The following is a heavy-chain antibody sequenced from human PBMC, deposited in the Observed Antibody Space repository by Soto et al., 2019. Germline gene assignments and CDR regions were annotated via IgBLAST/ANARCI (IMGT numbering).Heavy chain of an antibody. V-gene: IGHV3-23*01. Sequence: WWSLRLSCSASVFTFSRYAMTWFRQAPGKGLEWVSGIVGSDGSTHYADSVKGRFTISRDNSNNTLYLQMNSLRAEDTAVYYCAKIRAVAGSAMDYWGQGTLVTVSS. D-gene: IGHD6-19*01. CDR1: VFTFSRYA. CDR3: AKIRAVAGSAMDY. J-gene: IGHJ4*02. CDR2: IVGSDGST.